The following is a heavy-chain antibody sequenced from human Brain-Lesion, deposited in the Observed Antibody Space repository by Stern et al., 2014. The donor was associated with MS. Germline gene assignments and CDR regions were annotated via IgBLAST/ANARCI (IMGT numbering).Heavy chain of an antibody. J-gene: IGHJ4*02. Sequence: EVQLVESGGGLVQPGGSLKLSCEASGFTFRSYWMNWVRQAPGKGLEWVANINQDGSEKRYGASVKGRVTISRDKTKRSQLLQGHNLGAEDTAVYYCARGRFVYSAMDYWGQGTLVTVSS. V-gene: IGHV3-7*01. CDR1: GFTFRSYW. D-gene: IGHD5-18*01. CDR3: ARGRFVYSAMDY. CDR2: INQDGSEK.